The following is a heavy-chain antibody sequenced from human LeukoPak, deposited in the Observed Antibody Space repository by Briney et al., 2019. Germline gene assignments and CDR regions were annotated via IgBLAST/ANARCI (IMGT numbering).Heavy chain of an antibody. Sequence: SVNVSCKASGYTFTAYYVHWLRQAPGQGLEWMGGIAPISGTPVYAQKFQDRVNITADTSTNTAYMEMSSLTSEDTAMYYCAREGEYYAESGNLIDAADVWGQGTMVIVSA. V-gene: IGHV1-69*06. D-gene: IGHD3-10*01. CDR3: AREGEYYAESGNLIDAADV. CDR1: GYTFTAYY. J-gene: IGHJ3*01. CDR2: IAPISGTP.